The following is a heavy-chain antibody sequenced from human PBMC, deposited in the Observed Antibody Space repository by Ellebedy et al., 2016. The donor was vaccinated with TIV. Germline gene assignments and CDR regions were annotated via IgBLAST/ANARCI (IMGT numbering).Heavy chain of an antibody. CDR1: GGSFSGYY. J-gene: IGHJ4*02. Sequence: MPSETLSLTCAVYGGSFSGYYWSWNRQPPGKGLEWIGEINHSGSTNYNTSLKSRVTISVDTSKNQFSLNLSSVTAADTAVYYCARGLARDYWGQGTLVTVSS. V-gene: IGHV4-34*01. CDR3: ARGLARDY. CDR2: INHSGST.